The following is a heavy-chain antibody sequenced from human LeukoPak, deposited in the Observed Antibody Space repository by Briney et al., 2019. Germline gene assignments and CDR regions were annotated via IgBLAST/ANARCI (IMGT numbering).Heavy chain of an antibody. D-gene: IGHD3-16*01. CDR2: IYYSGST. CDR3: ARVNGVMGYFDY. V-gene: IGHV4-59*01. J-gene: IGHJ4*02. Sequence: SETLSLTCTVSGGSISSYYWSWIRQPPGKGLEWIGYIYYSGSTNYNPSLKSRVTISVDTSKNQFSLKLSSVTAADTAVYYCARVNGVMGYFDYWGQGTLVTVSS. CDR1: GGSISSYY.